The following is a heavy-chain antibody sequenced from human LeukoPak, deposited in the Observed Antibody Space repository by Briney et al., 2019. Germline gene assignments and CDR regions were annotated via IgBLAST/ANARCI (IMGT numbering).Heavy chain of an antibody. Sequence: SVKVSCKASGGTFSSYAISWVRQAPGQGLEWMGGIIPIFGTANYAQKLQGRVTMTTDTSTSTAYMELRSLRSDDTAVYYCARDWLAVAGTGGDYWGQGTLVTVSS. CDR2: IIPIFGTA. V-gene: IGHV1-69*05. J-gene: IGHJ4*02. CDR1: GGTFSSYA. CDR3: ARDWLAVAGTGGDY. D-gene: IGHD6-19*01.